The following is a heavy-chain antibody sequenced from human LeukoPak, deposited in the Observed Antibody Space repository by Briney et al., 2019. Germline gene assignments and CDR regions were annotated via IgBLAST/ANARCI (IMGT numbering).Heavy chain of an antibody. D-gene: IGHD6-19*01. CDR2: ISSSGSPI. V-gene: IGHV3-48*03. CDR3: VLRGAVAAADF. CDR1: GFTFSSYE. J-gene: IGHJ4*02. Sequence: GGSLRLSCAASGFTFSSYEMNWVRQAPGKGLEWVSYISSSGSPIYYADSVEGRFTISRDNAKNPLYLQMNSLRAEDTAVYYCVLRGAVAAADFWGQGTLVTVSS.